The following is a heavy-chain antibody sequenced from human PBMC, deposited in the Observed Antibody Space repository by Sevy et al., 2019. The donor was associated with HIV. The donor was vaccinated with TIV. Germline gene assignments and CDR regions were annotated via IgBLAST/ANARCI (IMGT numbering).Heavy chain of an antibody. CDR2: ISSSGSTI. Sequence: GGSLRLSCAASGFTFSDYYMSWIRQAPGKGLEWVSYISSSGSTIYYADSVMGRFTITRDNAKNSLYLQMNSLRAEDTAVYYCARASGYYDSSGLPDYWGQGTLVSVSS. CDR3: ARASGYYDSSGLPDY. J-gene: IGHJ4*02. V-gene: IGHV3-11*01. CDR1: GFTFSDYY. D-gene: IGHD3-22*01.